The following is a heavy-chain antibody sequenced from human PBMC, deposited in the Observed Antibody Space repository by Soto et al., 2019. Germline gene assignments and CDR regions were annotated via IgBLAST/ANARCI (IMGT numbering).Heavy chain of an antibody. Sequence: QLQLQESGPGLVKPSETLSLTCTVSGGSISSSSYYWGWIRQPTGRGLEWIGSIYYSGSTYYNPSLKSRVTISVDTSKNQFSLKLSSVTAADTAVYYCASPTPAISISYHWGQGTLVTVSS. CDR2: IYYSGST. CDR3: ASPTPAISISYH. D-gene: IGHD2-15*01. V-gene: IGHV4-39*01. CDR1: GGSISSSSYY. J-gene: IGHJ4*02.